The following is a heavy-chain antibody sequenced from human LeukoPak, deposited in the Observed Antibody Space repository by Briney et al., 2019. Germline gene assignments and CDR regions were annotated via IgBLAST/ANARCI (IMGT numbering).Heavy chain of an antibody. CDR3: ARDSDYVWGSYRYTAGVDY. CDR1: GFTFSSYA. V-gene: IGHV3-48*02. J-gene: IGHJ4*02. D-gene: IGHD3-16*02. CDR2: ISSSSSTI. Sequence: GGSLRLSCAASGFTFSSYAMSWVRQAPGNGLEWVSYISSSSSTIYYADSVKGRFTISRDNAKNSLYLQMNSLRDEDTAVYYCARDSDYVWGSYRYTAGVDYWGQGTLVTVSS.